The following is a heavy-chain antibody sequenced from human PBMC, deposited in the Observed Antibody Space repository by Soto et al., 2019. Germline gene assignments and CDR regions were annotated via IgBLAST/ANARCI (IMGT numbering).Heavy chain of an antibody. CDR1: GFTFSYYN. CDR2: ISSSSSYI. D-gene: IGHD3-22*01. J-gene: IGHJ6*02. CDR3: ARVVDYYDPYYSYGMDV. V-gene: IGHV3-21*01. Sequence: EVQLVESGGGLVKPGGSLRLSCAASGFTFSYYNMNWVRQAPGKGLEWVSSISSSSSYISYADSVKGQFTIARDNAKNSLYLQMNSLRAEDTAVYYCARVVDYYDPYYSYGMDVWGQGTTVTVSS.